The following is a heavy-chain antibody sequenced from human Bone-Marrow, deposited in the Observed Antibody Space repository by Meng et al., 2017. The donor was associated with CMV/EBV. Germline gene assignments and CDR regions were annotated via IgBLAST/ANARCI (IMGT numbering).Heavy chain of an antibody. CDR1: GFTFSGSA. V-gene: IGHV3-73*01. J-gene: IGHJ4*02. CDR2: IRSKANSYAT. Sequence: GGSLRLSCAASGFTFSGSAMHWVRQASGKGLEWVGRIRSKANSYATAYAASVKGRFTISRDDSKNTAYLQMNSLKTEDTAVYYCTRPYYDSSGYFDYWGQGTLVTVSS. D-gene: IGHD3-22*01. CDR3: TRPYYDSSGYFDY.